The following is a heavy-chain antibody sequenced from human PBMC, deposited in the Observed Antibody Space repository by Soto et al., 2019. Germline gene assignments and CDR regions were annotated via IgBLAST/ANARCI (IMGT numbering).Heavy chain of an antibody. D-gene: IGHD3-10*02. Sequence: GGSLRLSCGSSGFTFANFGMGWVRQAPGKRLYWVSGISRSGRRTYYADSLKGRFTISRDNSKTTLYLQMDSLRVDHTAVYYCAPVAKPRVFVEYFDSWGQAALVTVSS. CDR3: APVAKPRVFVEYFDS. CDR2: ISRSGRRT. CDR1: GFTFANFG. J-gene: IGHJ4*02. V-gene: IGHV3-23*01.